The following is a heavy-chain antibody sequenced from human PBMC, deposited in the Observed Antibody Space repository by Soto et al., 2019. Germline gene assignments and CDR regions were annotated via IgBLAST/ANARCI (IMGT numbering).Heavy chain of an antibody. J-gene: IGHJ5*02. Sequence: SETLSLTCTVSGGSISSSSYYWGWIRQPPGKGLEWIGSIYYSGSTYYNPSLKSRVTISVDTSKNQFSLKLSSVTAADTAVYYCARQGLADFWSGYSSWFDPWGQGTLVTVSS. V-gene: IGHV4-39*01. CDR1: GGSISSSSYY. CDR2: IYYSGST. D-gene: IGHD3-3*01. CDR3: ARQGLADFWSGYSSWFDP.